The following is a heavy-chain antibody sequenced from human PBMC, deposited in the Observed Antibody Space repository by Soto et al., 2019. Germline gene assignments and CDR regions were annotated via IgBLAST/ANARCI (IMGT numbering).Heavy chain of an antibody. CDR1: GFIFSSYW. Sequence: GGSLRLSCAASGFIFSSYWMTWVRQAPGKGLEWVANIKRDGREKYYVDSVKGRFTISRDNAKNSLYLQMNSLRAEDTAVYYCAREIAYYNLDVWGQGTTVTVS. CDR2: IKRDGREK. CDR3: AREIAYYNLDV. V-gene: IGHV3-7*01. J-gene: IGHJ6*02.